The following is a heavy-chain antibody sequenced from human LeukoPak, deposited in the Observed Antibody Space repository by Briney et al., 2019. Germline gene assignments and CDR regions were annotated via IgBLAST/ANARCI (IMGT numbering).Heavy chain of an antibody. J-gene: IGHJ4*02. CDR3: ARGYRYFDY. D-gene: IGHD1-1*01. CDR1: GYTFTSYG. V-gene: IGHV1-3*01. CDR2: INAGNGNT. Sequence: ASVKVSCKASGYTFTSYGISWVRQAPGQGLEWMGWINAGNGNTKYSQKFQGRVTITRDTSASTAYMELSSLRSEDTAVYYCARGYRYFDYWGQGTLVTVSS.